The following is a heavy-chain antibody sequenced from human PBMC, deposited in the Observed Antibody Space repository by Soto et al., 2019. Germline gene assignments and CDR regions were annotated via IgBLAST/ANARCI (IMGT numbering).Heavy chain of an antibody. J-gene: IGHJ3*02. D-gene: IGHD2-2*01. CDR3: ARDCSSISCHDAFDI. CDR2: IYYSGSA. CDR1: GGSISSGDYY. V-gene: IGHV4-31*03. Sequence: SETLSLTCNVSGGSISSGDYYWTWIRQHPGKGLEWIGYIYYSGSAHYNKTLKSRVNISVDTSKKQFSLNLSSVTAADMSVFYCARDCSSISCHDAFDIWGQGTMVTVSS.